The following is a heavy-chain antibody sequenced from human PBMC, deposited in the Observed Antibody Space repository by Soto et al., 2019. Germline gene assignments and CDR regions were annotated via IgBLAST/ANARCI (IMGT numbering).Heavy chain of an antibody. J-gene: IGHJ4*02. CDR3: AADATAWQQMVPSDY. V-gene: IGHV1-58*01. D-gene: IGHD2-8*01. CDR2: IAVGSGYT. CDR1: GFTFTSSA. Sequence: SGKVCCKASGFTFTSSAFQWVRQARGQRLEWIGWIAVGSGYTNYAQRFQDRVTLTRDMSTATTYMELSRLTSEDTAIYYCAADATAWQQMVPSDYWGQGTLVTVSS.